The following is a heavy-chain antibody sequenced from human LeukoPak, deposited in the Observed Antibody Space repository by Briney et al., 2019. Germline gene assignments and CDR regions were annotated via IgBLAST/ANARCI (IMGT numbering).Heavy chain of an antibody. J-gene: IGHJ4*02. V-gene: IGHV3-21*01. Sequence: SGGSLRLSCAASGFTFSSYNMNWVRQAPGKGLEWVSSISSSSSYIYYADSVKGRFTISRDNAKNSLYLQMNSLRAEDTAVYYCARGPRFAAAHFDYWGQGTLVTVSP. D-gene: IGHD6-13*01. CDR1: GFTFSSYN. CDR3: ARGPRFAAAHFDY. CDR2: ISSSSSYI.